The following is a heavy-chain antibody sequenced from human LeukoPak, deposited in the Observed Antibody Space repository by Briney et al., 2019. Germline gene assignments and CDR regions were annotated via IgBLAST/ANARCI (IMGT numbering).Heavy chain of an antibody. D-gene: IGHD3-22*01. J-gene: IGHJ4*02. Sequence: ASETLSLTCTVSGGSISSSSYYWGWLRQPPGKGLEWIGSIYYSGSTYYHPSLKSRVTISVDTSKNQFSLKLSSVTAADTAVYYCARHRTHYYDSSGYLPAEEDWGQGTLVTVSS. CDR3: ARHRTHYYDSSGYLPAEED. CDR1: GGSISSSSYY. CDR2: IYYSGST. V-gene: IGHV4-39*01.